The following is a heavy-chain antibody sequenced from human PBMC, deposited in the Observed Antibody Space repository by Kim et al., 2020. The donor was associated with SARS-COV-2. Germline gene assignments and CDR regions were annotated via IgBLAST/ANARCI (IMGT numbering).Heavy chain of an antibody. CDR1: GFTFDDYS. Sequence: GGSLRLSCAASGFTFDDYSMHWVRQAPGKGLEWVSGISWNSGSIGYAHSVKGRFTISRDNAKNSLYLQMNSLRAEDTALYYCAKDIGDSSGSDYWGQGTLVTVSS. CDR3: AKDIGDSSGSDY. J-gene: IGHJ4*02. CDR2: ISWNSGSI. D-gene: IGHD6-19*01. V-gene: IGHV3-9*01.